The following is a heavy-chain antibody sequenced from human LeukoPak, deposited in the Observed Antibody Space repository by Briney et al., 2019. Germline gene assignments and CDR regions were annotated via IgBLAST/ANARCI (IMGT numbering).Heavy chain of an antibody. CDR2: MNPNSGNT. CDR1: GYTFTSYD. CDR3: ARGLKVSDIYYYYYMDV. V-gene: IGHV1-8*03. Sequence: ASVKVSCKASGYTFTSYDINWVRQATGQGLEWMGGMNPNSGNTGYAQKFQGRVTITTNTSISTAYMELSSLRSEDTAVYYCARGLKVSDIYYYYYMDVWGKGTTVTVSS. J-gene: IGHJ6*03. D-gene: IGHD2-21*02.